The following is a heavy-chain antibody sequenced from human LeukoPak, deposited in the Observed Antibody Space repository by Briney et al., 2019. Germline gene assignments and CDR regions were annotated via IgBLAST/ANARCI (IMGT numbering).Heavy chain of an antibody. D-gene: IGHD6-6*01. CDR2: ISSNSNI. CDR1: GFTFSSYW. V-gene: IGHV3-21*01. J-gene: IGHJ4*02. Sequence: GGSLRLSCAPSGFTFSSYWMSWVRQAPGKGLEWVSSISSNSNIYYADSVKGRFTISRDNAKNSLYLQMNSLRAEDTAVYYCAREESSSSGYYFDYWGQGALVTVSS. CDR3: AREESSSSGYYFDY.